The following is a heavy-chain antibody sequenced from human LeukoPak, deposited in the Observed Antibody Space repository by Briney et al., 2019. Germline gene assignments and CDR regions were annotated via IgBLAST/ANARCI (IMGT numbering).Heavy chain of an antibody. D-gene: IGHD3-10*01. CDR1: GGSFSGYY. J-gene: IGHJ5*02. Sequence: SETLSLTCAVYGGSFSGYYWNWIRQPAGKGLEWIGRIYTSGSTNYNPSLKSRVTISVDTSKNQFSLKLSSVTAADTAVYYCAREGLNMVRGVIPKEAWGWFDPWGQGTLVTVSS. CDR2: IYTSGST. CDR3: AREGLNMVRGVIPKEAWGWFDP. V-gene: IGHV4-4*07.